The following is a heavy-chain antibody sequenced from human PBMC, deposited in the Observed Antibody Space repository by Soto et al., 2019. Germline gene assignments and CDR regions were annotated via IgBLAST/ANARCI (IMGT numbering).Heavy chain of an antibody. D-gene: IGHD6-13*01. V-gene: IGHV4-30-4*01. CDR3: ARCIAAAGRGYRFDP. Sequence: SETLSLTCTVSGGSISSGDYYWSWIRQPPGKGLEWIGYIYYSGSTYYNPSLKSRVTISVDTSKNQFSLKLSSVTAADTAVYYCARCIAAAGRGYRFDPWGQGTLVTVSS. CDR2: IYYSGST. J-gene: IGHJ5*02. CDR1: GGSISSGDYY.